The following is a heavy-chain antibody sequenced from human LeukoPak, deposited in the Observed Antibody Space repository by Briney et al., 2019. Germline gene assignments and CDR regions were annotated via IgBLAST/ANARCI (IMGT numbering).Heavy chain of an antibody. D-gene: IGHD3-22*01. Sequence: GGSLRLSCAASGFTFSDYYMSWIRQAPGKGLEWVSFITTDSTKYYTDSVKGRFTISRDNAKNSLYLQMNSLRAEDTAVYYCAKDRYYYDSSGYQDYWGQGTLVTVSS. V-gene: IGHV3-11*01. J-gene: IGHJ4*02. CDR2: ITTDSTK. CDR3: AKDRYYYDSSGYQDY. CDR1: GFTFSDYY.